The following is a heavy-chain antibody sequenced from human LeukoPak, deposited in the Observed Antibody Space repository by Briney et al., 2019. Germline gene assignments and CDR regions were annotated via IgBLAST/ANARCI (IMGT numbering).Heavy chain of an antibody. CDR2: IYSGGST. Sequence: GGSLRPSCAASGFTFSDYYMSWVRQAPGKGLEWVSVIYSGGSTYHADSVKGRFTISRDKSKNTLYLQMNSLRAEDTAVYYCARVNTIFGVVMGLDYWGQGTLVTVSS. CDR1: GFTFSDYY. D-gene: IGHD3-3*01. CDR3: ARVNTIFGVVMGLDY. V-gene: IGHV3-53*01. J-gene: IGHJ4*02.